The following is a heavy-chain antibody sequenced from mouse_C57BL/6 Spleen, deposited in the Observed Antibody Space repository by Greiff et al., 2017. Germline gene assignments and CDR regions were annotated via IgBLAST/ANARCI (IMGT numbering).Heavy chain of an antibody. CDR1: GYTFTSYW. J-gene: IGHJ1*03. Sequence: QVQLQQPGAELVKPGASVKMSCKASGYTFTSYWITWVKQRPGQGLEWIGDIYPGSGSTNYNEKFKSKATLTVDTSSSTAYMQLSSLTSEDSAVYYCARTPFTTVVARGYFEVWGTGTTVTVSS. CDR3: ARTPFTTVVARGYFEV. CDR2: IYPGSGST. D-gene: IGHD1-1*01. V-gene: IGHV1-55*01.